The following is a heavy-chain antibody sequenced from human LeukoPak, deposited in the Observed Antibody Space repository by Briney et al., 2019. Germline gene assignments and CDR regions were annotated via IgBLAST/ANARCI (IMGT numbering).Heavy chain of an antibody. CDR2: IIPILGTA. CDR3: ARVPTPHDSRTT. D-gene: IGHD3-22*01. J-gene: IGHJ5*02. CDR1: LCTLRSYA. V-gene: IGHV1-69*01. Sequence: SSVNVSCQASLCTLRSYAINWVGPAPGQELEWMGGIIPILGTANYAQKFQGRVTIAADESTSTAYMELSSLGSEDTAVYYCARVPTPHDSRTTWGQGTLVTVSS.